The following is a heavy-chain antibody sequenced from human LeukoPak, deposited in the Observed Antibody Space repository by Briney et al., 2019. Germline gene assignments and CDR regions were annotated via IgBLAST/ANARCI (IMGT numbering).Heavy chain of an antibody. CDR3: ARLGDDY. CDR1: GFTFSSYA. V-gene: IGHV3-30-3*01. Sequence: GGSPRLSCAASGFTFSSYAMHWVRQAPGKGLEWVAVISYDGSNKYYADSVKGRFTISRDNSKNTLYLQMNSLRAEDTAVYYCARLGDDYWGQGTLVTVSS. CDR2: ISYDGSNK. J-gene: IGHJ4*02.